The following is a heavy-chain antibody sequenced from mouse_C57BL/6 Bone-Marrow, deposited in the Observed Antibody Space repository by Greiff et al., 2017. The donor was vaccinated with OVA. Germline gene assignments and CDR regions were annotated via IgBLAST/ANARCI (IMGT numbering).Heavy chain of an antibody. J-gene: IGHJ3*01. D-gene: IGHD2-5*01. CDR2: IHPSDSDT. Sequence: VQLQQSGAELVKPGASVKVSCKASGYTFTSYWMHWVKQRPGQGLEWIGRIHPSDSDTNYNQKFKGKATLTVDKSSSTAYMQLSSLTSEDSAVYYCAMDSDYSNFAYWGQGTLVTVSA. CDR3: AMDSDYSNFAY. V-gene: IGHV1-74*01. CDR1: GYTFTSYW.